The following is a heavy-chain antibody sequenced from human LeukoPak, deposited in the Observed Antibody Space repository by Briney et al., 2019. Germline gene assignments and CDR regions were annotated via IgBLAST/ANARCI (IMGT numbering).Heavy chain of an antibody. J-gene: IGHJ4*02. CDR1: GYTFTGYY. D-gene: IGHD1-26*01. CDR2: INPNSGGT. CDR3: ARDYYSGTYAH. Sequence: ASVKVSCKASGYTFTGYYMHWVRQAPGQGLEWMGWINPNSGGTNCAQKFQGRVTMTTDASISTAYMELTSLTSDDTALYFCARDYYSGTYAHWGQGTQVTVSS. V-gene: IGHV1-2*02.